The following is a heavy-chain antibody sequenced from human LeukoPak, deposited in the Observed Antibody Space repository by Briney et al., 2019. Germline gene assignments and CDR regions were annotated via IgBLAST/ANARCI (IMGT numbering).Heavy chain of an antibody. Sequence: GGSLRLSCAASGFTFSSYGMHWVRQAPGKGLEWVAFIRYDRRNQYYADSVKGRFTISRDNAKNSLYLQMNSLRAEDTAVYYCAKDATPALGTVYMDVWGKGTTVTISS. CDR1: GFTFSSYG. J-gene: IGHJ6*03. CDR3: AKDATPALGTVYMDV. D-gene: IGHD6-13*01. V-gene: IGHV3-30*02. CDR2: IRYDRRNQ.